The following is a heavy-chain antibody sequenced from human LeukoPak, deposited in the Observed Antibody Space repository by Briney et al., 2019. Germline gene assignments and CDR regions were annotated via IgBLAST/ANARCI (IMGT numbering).Heavy chain of an antibody. J-gene: IGHJ4*02. V-gene: IGHV3-74*01. D-gene: IGHD6-13*01. CDR1: GFTFSSYW. CDR2: INSDGSST. Sequence: GGSLRLSCAASGFTFSSYWMRWVRQAPGKGPVWVSRINSDGSSTSYADSVKGRFTISRDNAKNSLYLQMDSLRGEDTAVYYCATGQGSRWDNWGLGTLVTVSS. CDR3: ATGQGSRWDN.